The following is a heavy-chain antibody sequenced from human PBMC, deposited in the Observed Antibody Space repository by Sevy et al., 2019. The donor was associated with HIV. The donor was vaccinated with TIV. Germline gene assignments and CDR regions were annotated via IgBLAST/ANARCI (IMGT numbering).Heavy chain of an antibody. V-gene: IGHV2-5*02. J-gene: IGHJ6*02. CDR3: AHSLIAGAGYCYYGMDV. CDR1: GFSLSTSGVG. D-gene: IGHD6-13*01. CDR2: IYWDDDK. Sequence: SGPTLVNPTQTLTLTCTFSGFSLSTSGVGVGWIRQPPGKALEWLALIYWDDDKRYSPSLKSRLAITKDTSKNQVVLTMTNMDPVDTATYYCAHSLIAGAGYCYYGMDVWGQGTTVTVSS.